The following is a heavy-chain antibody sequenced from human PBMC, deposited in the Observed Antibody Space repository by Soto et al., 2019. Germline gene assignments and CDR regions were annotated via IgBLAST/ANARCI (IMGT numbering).Heavy chain of an antibody. CDR3: AREIEYSTTWNWFDP. J-gene: IGHJ5*02. V-gene: IGHV4-30-2*01. CDR2: IYHSGST. Sequence: PSETLSLTCAVSGGSISSGGYSWSWIRQPPGKGLEWIGYIYHSGSTYYNPSLKSRVTISVDRSKNQFSLKLSSVTAADTAVYYCAREIEYSTTWNWFDPWGQGILVTVS. CDR1: GGSISSGGYS. D-gene: IGHD2-2*01.